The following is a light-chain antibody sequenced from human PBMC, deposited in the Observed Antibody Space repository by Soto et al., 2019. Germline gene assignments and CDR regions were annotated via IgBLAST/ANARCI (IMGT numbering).Light chain of an antibody. CDR2: WAS. J-gene: IGKJ2*01. Sequence: DIVMTQSPDSLAVSLGERATINCKSSQSILYSSNNKNYLTWYQQKPGQPPKLLISWASTRESGVPDRFSGSGSVTDFTLTISSLQAEDVAIYYCQQYYDIPYTFGQGTKLEIK. V-gene: IGKV4-1*01. CDR3: QQYYDIPYT. CDR1: QSILYSSNNKNY.